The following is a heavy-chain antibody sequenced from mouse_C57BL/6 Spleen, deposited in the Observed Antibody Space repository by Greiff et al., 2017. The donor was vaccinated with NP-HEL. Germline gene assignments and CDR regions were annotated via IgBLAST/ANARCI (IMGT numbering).Heavy chain of an antibody. CDR3: AMKHYYGSSYEGYFDV. Sequence: EVQVVESGGGLVKPGGSLKLSCAASGFTFSDYGMHWVRQAPEKGLEWVAYISSGSSTIYYADTVKGRFTISRDNAKNTLFLQMTSLRSEDTAMYYCAMKHYYGSSYEGYFDVWGTGTTVTVSS. J-gene: IGHJ1*03. V-gene: IGHV5-17*01. CDR1: GFTFSDYG. D-gene: IGHD1-1*01. CDR2: ISSGSSTI.